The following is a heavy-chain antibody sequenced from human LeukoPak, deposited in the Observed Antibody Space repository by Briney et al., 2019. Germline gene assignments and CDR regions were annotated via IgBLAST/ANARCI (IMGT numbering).Heavy chain of an antibody. CDR2: IIPIFGTA. V-gene: IGHV1-69*06. CDR3: ARANEMATINGGFYD. J-gene: IGHJ3*01. CDR1: GGTFSSYA. D-gene: IGHD5-24*01. Sequence: SVKVSCKASGGTFSSYAISWVRQAPGQGLEWMGGIIPIFGTANYAQKFQGRVTITADKSTSTAYMELSSLRSEDTAVYYCARANEMATINGGFYDWGQGTMVTVSS.